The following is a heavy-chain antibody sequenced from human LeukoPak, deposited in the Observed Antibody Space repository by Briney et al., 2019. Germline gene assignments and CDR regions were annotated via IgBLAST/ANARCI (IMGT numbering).Heavy chain of an antibody. V-gene: IGHV4-59*08. J-gene: IGHJ5*02. Sequence: PSETLSLTCTVSGGSISSYYWSWIRQPPGKGLEWIGYIYYSGSTNYNPSLKSRVTISLDTSKDQFSLKLSSVTAADTAVYYCARLVGYDSSGDGSWGQGTLVTVSS. CDR1: GGSISSYY. D-gene: IGHD3-22*01. CDR3: ARLVGYDSSGDGS. CDR2: IYYSGST.